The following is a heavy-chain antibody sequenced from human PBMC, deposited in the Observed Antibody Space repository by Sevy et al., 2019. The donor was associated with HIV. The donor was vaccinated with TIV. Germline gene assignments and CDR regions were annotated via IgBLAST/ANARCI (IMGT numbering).Heavy chain of an antibody. CDR1: GYSISSGYF. CDR3: ARDSGSGSVGDY. Sequence: SETLSLTCTVSGYSISSGYFWGWIRQPPGKGLEWIGSIYHSRNTYYNPSLKSRITISVDMSKNQFSLKLSSVTAADTAVYYCARDSGSGSVGDYWGQGTLVTVSS. J-gene: IGHJ4*02. V-gene: IGHV4-38-2*02. D-gene: IGHD3-10*01. CDR2: IYHSRNT.